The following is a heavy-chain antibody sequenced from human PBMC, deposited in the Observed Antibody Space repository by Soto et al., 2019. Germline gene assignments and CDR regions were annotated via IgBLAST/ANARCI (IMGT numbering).Heavy chain of an antibody. CDR2: INHSGST. J-gene: IGHJ4*02. CDR1: GGSFSGYY. D-gene: IGHD6-6*01. CDR3: ARVRSSSSMRS. V-gene: IGHV4-34*01. Sequence: SETLSLTCAVYGGSFSGYYWSWIRQPPGKGLEWIGEINHSGSTNYNPSLKSRVTISVDTSKNQFSLKLSSVTAADTAVYYCARVRSSSSMRSWGQGTLVTVSS.